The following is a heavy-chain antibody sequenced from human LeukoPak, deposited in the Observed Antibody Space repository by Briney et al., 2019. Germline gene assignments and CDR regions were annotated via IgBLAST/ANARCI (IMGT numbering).Heavy chain of an antibody. D-gene: IGHD3-10*01. Sequence: PSETLSLTCTVSGGSISSYYWSWIRQPPGKGLEWIGYIYYSGSTNYNPSLKSRVTISVDTSKNQFSLKLSSVTAADTAVYYCAREGGGTMVRGPYYNDGPFDYWGQGTLVTVSS. CDR2: IYYSGST. J-gene: IGHJ4*02. V-gene: IGHV4-59*01. CDR1: GGSISSYY. CDR3: AREGGGTMVRGPYYNDGPFDY.